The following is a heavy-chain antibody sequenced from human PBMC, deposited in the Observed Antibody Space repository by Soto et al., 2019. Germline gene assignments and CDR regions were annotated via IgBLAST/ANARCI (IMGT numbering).Heavy chain of an antibody. D-gene: IGHD1-1*01. CDR3: AERRAGNYFDY. Sequence: ASVKVSCKASGYTFISYDINWVRQAPGQGLEWMGRIIPIFGTANYAQKFQGRVTITADESTSTAYMELSSLRSEDTAVYYCAERRAGNYFDYWGQGTLVTVS. CDR1: GYTFISYD. J-gene: IGHJ4*02. V-gene: IGHV1-69*13. CDR2: IIPIFGTA.